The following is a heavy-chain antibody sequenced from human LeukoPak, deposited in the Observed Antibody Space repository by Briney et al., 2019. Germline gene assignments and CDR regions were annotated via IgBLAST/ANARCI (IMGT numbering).Heavy chain of an antibody. CDR3: ARTVGRTASLSY. Sequence: KPSETLSLTCAVYGGSFSDYYWTWVRQPPGKGLEWIGEINHRGVTTYYPSLKSRVTISIDTYRNQFSLTMHSLTAADTAVYYCARTVGRTASLSYWGQGTLVTASS. D-gene: IGHD4-4*01. V-gene: IGHV4-34*01. J-gene: IGHJ4*02. CDR1: GGSFSDYY. CDR2: INHRGVT.